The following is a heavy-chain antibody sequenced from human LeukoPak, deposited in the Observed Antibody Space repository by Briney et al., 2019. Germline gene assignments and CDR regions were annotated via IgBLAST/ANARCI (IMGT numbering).Heavy chain of an antibody. CDR3: AESHDCGGDCYIAN. CDR2: IYYSGST. D-gene: IGHD2-21*02. V-gene: IGHV4-59*01. CDR1: GGSISSYY. Sequence: SETLSLTCTASGGSISSYYWSWIRQPPGKGLEWIGYIYYSGSTNYNPSLKSRVTISVDTSKNQFSLKLSSVTAADTAVYYCAESHDCGGDCYIANWGQGTLVTVSS. J-gene: IGHJ4*02.